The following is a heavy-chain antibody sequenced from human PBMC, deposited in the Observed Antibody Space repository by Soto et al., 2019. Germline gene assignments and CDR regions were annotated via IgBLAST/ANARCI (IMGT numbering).Heavy chain of an antibody. V-gene: IGHV4-59*12. D-gene: IGHD1-26*01. J-gene: IGHJ4*02. CDR3: AGIYSGSPGGTLRY. CDR2: IYYSGST. CDR1: GGSIDTYY. Sequence: PSETLSLTCTVSGGSIDTYYWSWIRQPPGKGLEWIGSIYYSGSTYYNPSLKSRVTISVDTSKNQFSLKLSSVTAADTAVYYCAGIYSGSPGGTLRYWGQGTLVTVSS.